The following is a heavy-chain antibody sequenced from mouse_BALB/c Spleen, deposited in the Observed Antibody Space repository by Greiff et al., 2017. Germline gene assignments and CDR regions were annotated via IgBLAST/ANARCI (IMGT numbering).Heavy chain of an antibody. CDR3: AKITTDYAMDY. Sequence: EVQLVESGGGLVQPGGSRKLSCAASGFTFSSFGMHWVRQAPEKGLEWVAYISSGSSTIYYADTVKGRFTISRDNPKNTLFLQMTSLRSEDTAMYYCAKITTDYAMDYWGQGTSVTVSS. CDR2: ISSGSSTI. V-gene: IGHV5-17*02. J-gene: IGHJ4*01. D-gene: IGHD2-4*01. CDR1: GFTFSSFG.